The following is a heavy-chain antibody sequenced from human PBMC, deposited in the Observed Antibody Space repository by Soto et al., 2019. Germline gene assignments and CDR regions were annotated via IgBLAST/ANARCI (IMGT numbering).Heavy chain of an antibody. V-gene: IGHV4-34*01. J-gene: IGHJ4*02. CDR3: ARGLGYYDSSGYYFGEKDY. CDR2: INHSGST. Sequence: PSDTLALSSAVYGGSFMGYDCTVIRQPAFKWLEWIGEINHSGSTNYNPSLKSRVTISVDTSKNQFSLKLSSVTAADTAVYYCARGLGYYDSSGYYFGEKDYWGQGTLVTVSS. D-gene: IGHD3-22*01. CDR1: GGSFMGYD.